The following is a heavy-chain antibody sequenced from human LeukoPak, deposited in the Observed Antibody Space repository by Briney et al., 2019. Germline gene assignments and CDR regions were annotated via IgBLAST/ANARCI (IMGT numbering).Heavy chain of an antibody. D-gene: IGHD1-14*01. CDR1: GFTFNSYV. CDR2: ISSNGGST. CDR3: GKVAGNWIPDY. V-gene: IGHV3-64D*09. Sequence: GGSLRLSCSASGFTFNSYVMHWVRQAPGKGLEYVSAISSNGGSTYYAESVKGRFTISRDNSKNTLYLRMSSLRGEDTAVYYCGKVAGNWIPDYWGQGTLLTVFS. J-gene: IGHJ4*02.